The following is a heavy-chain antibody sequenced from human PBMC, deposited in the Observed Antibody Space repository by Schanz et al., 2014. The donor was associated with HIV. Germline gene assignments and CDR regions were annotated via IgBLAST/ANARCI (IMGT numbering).Heavy chain of an antibody. Sequence: EVQLLESGGGLEQPGGSLRLSCAASGFNFNNYAMTWVRQAPGKGLEMVANMNQDGSRKYYVDSVKGRFTISRDNAANSLFLQMNSLRAEDTAVYYCVHDDSDNDGFDMWGQGTMVTVS. V-gene: IGHV3-7*01. J-gene: IGHJ3*02. CDR3: VHDDSDNDGFDM. CDR1: GFNFNNYA. D-gene: IGHD3-22*01. CDR2: MNQDGSRK.